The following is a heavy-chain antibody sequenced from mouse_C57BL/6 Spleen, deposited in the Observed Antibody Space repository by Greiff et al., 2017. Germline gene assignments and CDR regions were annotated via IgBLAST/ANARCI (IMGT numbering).Heavy chain of an antibody. CDR2: ISSGGDYI. CDR1: GFTFSSYA. Sequence: EVKLVESGEGLVKPGGSLKLSCAASGFTFSSYAMSWVRQTPEKRLEWVAYISSGGDYIYYADTVKGRFTISRDNARNTLYLQMSSLKSEDTAMYYCTREGYDYDGDYYAMDYGGQGTSVTVSS. CDR3: TREGYDYDGDYYAMDY. D-gene: IGHD2-4*01. V-gene: IGHV5-9-1*02. J-gene: IGHJ4*01.